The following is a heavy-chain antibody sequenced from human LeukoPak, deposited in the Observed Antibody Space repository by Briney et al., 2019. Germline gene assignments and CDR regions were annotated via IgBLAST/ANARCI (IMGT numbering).Heavy chain of an antibody. CDR2: ISGSGGST. CDR3: AKGTAGRGVHFGY. J-gene: IGHJ4*02. CDR1: GFTVSSNY. Sequence: RTGGSLRLSCAASGFTVSSNYMSWVRQAPGKGLEWVSAISGSGGSTYYADSVKGRFTISRDNSKNTLYLQMNSLRAEDTAVYYCAKGTAGRGVHFGYWGQGTLVTVSS. V-gene: IGHV3-23*01. D-gene: IGHD3-10*01.